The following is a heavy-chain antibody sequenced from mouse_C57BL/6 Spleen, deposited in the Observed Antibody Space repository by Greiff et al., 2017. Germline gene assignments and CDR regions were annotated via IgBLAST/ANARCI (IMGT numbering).Heavy chain of an antibody. J-gene: IGHJ4*01. D-gene: IGHD3-3*01. CDR2: IRSKSNNYAT. CDR1: GFSFNTYA. V-gene: IGHV10-1*01. Sequence: EVNLVESGGGLVQPKGSLKLSCAASGFSFNTYAMNWVRQAPGKGLEWVARIRSKSNNYATYYADSVKDRFTISRDDSESMLYLQMNNLKTEDTAMYYCVRQGGLAMDDWGQGTSVTVSS. CDR3: VRQGGLAMDD.